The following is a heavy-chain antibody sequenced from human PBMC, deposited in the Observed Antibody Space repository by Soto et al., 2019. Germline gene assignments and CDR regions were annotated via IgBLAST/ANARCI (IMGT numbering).Heavy chain of an antibody. V-gene: IGHV1-69*01. J-gene: IGHJ6*02. CDR1: GGTFSSYA. CDR2: IIPIFGTA. Sequence: QVKLVQSGAEVKKPGSSVKVSCKASGGTFSSYAIRWLRQAPGQGLEWMGGIIPIFGTANYAQKFQGRFTITADEYTSTSDMEPSSLRTEETAVAYCASKTDFTIGYYHHYHGMAVWGQGTKVNDSS. D-gene: IGHD3-3*01. CDR3: ASKTDFTIGYYHHYHGMAV.